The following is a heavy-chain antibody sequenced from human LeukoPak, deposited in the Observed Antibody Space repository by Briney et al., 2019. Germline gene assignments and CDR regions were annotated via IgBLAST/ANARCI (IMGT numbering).Heavy chain of an antibody. CDR3: AKDLDSFVPAAILNWFDP. CDR2: ISGSGGST. Sequence: GGSLRLSCAASGFTFSSYAMSWVRQAPEKGLEWVSAISGSGGSTYYADSMKGRFTISRDNSKNTLYLQMNSLRAEDTAVYYCAKDLDSFVPAAILNWFDPWGQGTLVTVSS. D-gene: IGHD2-2*01. CDR1: GFTFSSYA. V-gene: IGHV3-23*01. J-gene: IGHJ5*02.